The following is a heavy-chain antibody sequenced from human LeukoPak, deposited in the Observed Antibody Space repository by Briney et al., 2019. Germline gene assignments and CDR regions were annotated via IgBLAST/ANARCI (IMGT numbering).Heavy chain of an antibody. CDR2: IYYSGST. Sequence: SETLSLTCTVSGGSISSYYWSWIRQPPGKGLEWIGYIYYSGSTYYNPSLKSRVTMSVDTSKNQFSLKLSSVTAADTAVYYCAREKRDGYNYYDYWGQGTLVTVSS. D-gene: IGHD5-24*01. CDR3: AREKRDGYNYYDY. J-gene: IGHJ4*02. V-gene: IGHV4-59*12. CDR1: GGSISSYY.